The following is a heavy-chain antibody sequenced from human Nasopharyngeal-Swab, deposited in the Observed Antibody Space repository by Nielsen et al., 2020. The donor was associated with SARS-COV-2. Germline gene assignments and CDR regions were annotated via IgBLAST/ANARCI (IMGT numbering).Heavy chain of an antibody. D-gene: IGHD4-23*01. J-gene: IGHJ4*02. CDR3: ARDLGDYGGKGFGY. CDR1: GGTFSSYA. CDR2: IIPILGIA. V-gene: IGHV1-69*04. Sequence: SVNVSCKASGGTFSSYAISWVRQAPGQGLEWMGRIIPILGIANYAQKFQGRVTITADKSTSTAYMELSSLRSEDTAVYYCARDLGDYGGKGFGYWGQGTLVTVSS.